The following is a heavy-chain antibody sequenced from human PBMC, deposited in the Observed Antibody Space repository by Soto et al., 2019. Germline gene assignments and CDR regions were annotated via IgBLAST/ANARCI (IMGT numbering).Heavy chain of an antibody. CDR1: GFTFSSYA. V-gene: IGHV3-23*01. J-gene: IGHJ4*02. CDR3: AKDSTGFGELLYLFFDY. Sequence: EVQLLESGGGLVQPGGSLRLSCAASGFTFSSYAMSWVRQAPGKGLEWVSAISGRGGSTYYADSVKGRFTISRDNSKNTLYLQMNSLRAEDTAVYYCAKDSTGFGELLYLFFDYWGQGTLVTVSS. D-gene: IGHD3-10*01. CDR2: ISGRGGST.